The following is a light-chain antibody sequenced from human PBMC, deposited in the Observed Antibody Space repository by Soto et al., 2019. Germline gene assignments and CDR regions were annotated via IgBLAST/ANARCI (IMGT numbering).Light chain of an antibody. Sequence: QALLTQPPSLSAAPGLRVTISCTGSVSNIGAGYVVHWYQQLPGTAPKLLIYGNSNRPSGVPDRFSGSKSGTSASLAITRLQAEDEADYYCQSYDSSLSVYVFGTGTRVTV. J-gene: IGLJ1*01. CDR1: VSNIGAGYV. CDR3: QSYDSSLSVYV. CDR2: GNS. V-gene: IGLV1-40*01.